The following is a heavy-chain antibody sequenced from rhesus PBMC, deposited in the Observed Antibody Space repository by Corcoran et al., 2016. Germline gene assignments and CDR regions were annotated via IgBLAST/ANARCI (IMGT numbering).Heavy chain of an antibody. CDR3: ASSPPYFDY. Sequence: QLQLQESGPGLVKPSETLSLTCAVPGGSISSNYWSWIRQPPGKGLVCIGRISGSGGSTDYNPSLKSRVTISTGTSKNPFSLTLSSVTAADTAVYYCASSPPYFDYWGQGVLVTVSS. CDR1: GGSISSNY. V-gene: IGHV4-173*01. D-gene: IGHD3S6*01. CDR2: ISGSGGST. J-gene: IGHJ4*01.